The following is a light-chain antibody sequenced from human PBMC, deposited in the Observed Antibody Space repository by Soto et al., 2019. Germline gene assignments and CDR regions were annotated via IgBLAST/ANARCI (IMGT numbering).Light chain of an antibody. V-gene: IGKV3-20*01. Sequence: EVGLTQSPSTLSLPPGERSTLSCRASPSVTNFLAWYQQKPGQAPRLLIYDASTRATGIPARFSGSGSGTEFTLTISRLEPEDFAVYYCQQYGSSPTFGQGTKVAIK. CDR1: PSVTNF. CDR3: QQYGSSPT. CDR2: DAS. J-gene: IGKJ1*01.